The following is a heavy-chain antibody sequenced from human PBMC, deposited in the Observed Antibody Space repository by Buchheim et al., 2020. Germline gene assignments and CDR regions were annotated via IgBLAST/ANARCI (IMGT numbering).Heavy chain of an antibody. CDR2: INHSGST. V-gene: IGHV4-34*01. CDR3: ASRGIAAAGKNLYYFDY. Sequence: QVQLQQWGAGLLKPSETLSLTCAVSGGSFSGYYWSWIRQPPGKGLEWIGEINHSGSTNYNPSLKSRVTISVDTSKNQFSLKLSSVTAADTAVYYCASRGIAAAGKNLYYFDYWGQGTL. D-gene: IGHD6-13*01. J-gene: IGHJ4*02. CDR1: GGSFSGYY.